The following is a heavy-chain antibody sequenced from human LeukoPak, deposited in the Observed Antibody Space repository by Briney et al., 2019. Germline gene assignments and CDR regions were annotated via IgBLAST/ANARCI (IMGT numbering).Heavy chain of an antibody. CDR3: ARAPDTAMVNYFDY. CDR2: IYYSGST. Sequence: SETLSLTRTVSGGSISSYYWSWIRQPPGKGLEWIGYIYYSGSTNYNPSLKSRVTISVDTSKNQFSLKLSSVTAADTAVYYCARAPDTAMVNYFDYWGQGTLVTVSS. CDR1: GGSISSYY. V-gene: IGHV4-59*01. D-gene: IGHD5-18*01. J-gene: IGHJ4*02.